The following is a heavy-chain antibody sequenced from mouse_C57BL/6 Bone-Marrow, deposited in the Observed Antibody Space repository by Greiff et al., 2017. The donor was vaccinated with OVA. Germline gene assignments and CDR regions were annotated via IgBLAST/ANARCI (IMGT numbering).Heavy chain of an antibody. CDR2: ISSGGSYT. V-gene: IGHV5-6*02. D-gene: IGHD2-1*01. J-gene: IGHJ4*01. Sequence: DVKLVESGGDLVKPGGSLKLSCAASGFTFSSYGMSWVRQTPDKRLEWVATISSGGSYTYYPDSVKGRFTISRDNAKNTLYLQMSSLKSEDTAMYYCARQDYGNSYAMDYWGQGTSVTVSS. CDR1: GFTFSSYG. CDR3: ARQDYGNSYAMDY.